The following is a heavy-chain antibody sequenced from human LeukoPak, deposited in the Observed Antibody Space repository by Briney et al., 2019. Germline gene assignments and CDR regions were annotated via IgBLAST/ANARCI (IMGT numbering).Heavy chain of an antibody. Sequence: QSGGSLRLSCAASGFTFSSYAMSWVRQAPGKGLERLSSISGSGSSTYYADSVKGRFTISRDNSKNTLYLQMNSLRAEDTAVYYCAKDTVAVAALFDPWGQGTLVTVSS. V-gene: IGHV3-23*01. J-gene: IGHJ5*02. CDR2: ISGSGSST. CDR1: GFTFSSYA. CDR3: AKDTVAVAALFDP. D-gene: IGHD6-19*01.